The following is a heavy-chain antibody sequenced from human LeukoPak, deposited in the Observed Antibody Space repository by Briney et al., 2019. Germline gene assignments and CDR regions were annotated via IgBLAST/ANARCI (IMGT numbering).Heavy chain of an antibody. CDR1: GFTFSSYT. D-gene: IGHD6-13*01. CDR3: ARLLYSSRLFDY. Sequence: GGSLRLSCAASGFTFSSYTMNWARQAPGKGLEWVSSISSSSGYIYYADSVKGRFTISRDNAKNSLYLQMNSLTAEDTAVYYCARLLYSSRLFDYWGQATLATVSS. J-gene: IGHJ4*02. V-gene: IGHV3-21*01. CDR2: ISSSSGYI.